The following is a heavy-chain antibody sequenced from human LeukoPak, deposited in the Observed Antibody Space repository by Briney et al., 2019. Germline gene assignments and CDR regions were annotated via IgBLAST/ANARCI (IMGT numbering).Heavy chain of an antibody. Sequence: GGSLRLSCAASGFTFSSYWMSWVRQAPGKGLEWVANIKQDGSEKYYVDSVKGRFTISRDNAKNSLYLQMNSLRAEDTAVYYCARMAFGGVIVPSDYWGQGTLVTVSS. CDR1: GFTFSSYW. CDR2: IKQDGSEK. D-gene: IGHD3-16*02. J-gene: IGHJ4*02. V-gene: IGHV3-7*01. CDR3: ARMAFGGVIVPSDY.